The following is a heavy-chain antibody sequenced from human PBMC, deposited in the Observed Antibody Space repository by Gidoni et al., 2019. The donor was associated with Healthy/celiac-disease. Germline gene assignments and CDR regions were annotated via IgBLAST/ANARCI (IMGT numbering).Heavy chain of an antibody. J-gene: IGHJ4*02. V-gene: IGHV3-30-3*01. CDR2: ISYDGSNK. CDR3: ARDTNEIVVVPAAIDY. CDR1: GFTFSSYA. D-gene: IGHD2-2*01. Sequence: QVQLVESGGGVVQPGRSLRLSCAASGFTFSSYAMHWVRQAPGKGLEWVAVISYDGSNKYYADSVKGRFTISRDNSKNTLYLQMNSLRAEDTAVYYCARDTNEIVVVPAAIDYWGQGTLVTVSS.